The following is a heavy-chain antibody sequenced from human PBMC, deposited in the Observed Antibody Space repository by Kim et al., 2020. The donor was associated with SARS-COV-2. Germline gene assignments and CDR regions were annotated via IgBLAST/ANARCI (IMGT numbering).Heavy chain of an antibody. Sequence: GGSLRLSCAASRFTFSSYWMHWVRQAPGKGLVWVSHINSDESSTTYADSVKGRFTISRDNAKNTLYLQMNSLRAEDTAVYYCARAVDFYGMDVWGQGTTV. CDR3: ARAVDFYGMDV. J-gene: IGHJ6*02. V-gene: IGHV3-74*01. CDR2: INSDESST. CDR1: RFTFSSYW.